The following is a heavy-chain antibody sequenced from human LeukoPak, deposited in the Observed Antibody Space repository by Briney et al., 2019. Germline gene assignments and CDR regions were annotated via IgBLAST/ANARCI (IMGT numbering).Heavy chain of an antibody. CDR1: GGSISSYY. CDR2: IYYSGST. J-gene: IGHJ5*02. CDR3: ARGIDFWSGFWFDP. D-gene: IGHD3-3*01. V-gene: IGHV4-59*01. Sequence: SETLSLTCTVSGGSISSYYWSWIRQPPGKGLEWIGYIYYSGSTNYNPSLKSRVTISVDTSKNQFSLKLSSVTAADTAVYYCARGIDFWSGFWFDPWGQGTLVTDSS.